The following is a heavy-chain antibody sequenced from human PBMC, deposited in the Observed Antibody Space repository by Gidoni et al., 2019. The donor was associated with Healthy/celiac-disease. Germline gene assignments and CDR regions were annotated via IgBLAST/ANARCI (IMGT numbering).Heavy chain of an antibody. D-gene: IGHD5-12*01. CDR1: GFTFSSYG. J-gene: IGHJ4*02. V-gene: IGHV3-30*18. CDR3: ANEMATILDY. Sequence: VQRWRPGGGVVHPGGALGLPCLACGFTFSSYGMHWVRQAPGKGLEWVAVISYDGSNKYYADSVKGRFTISRDNSKNTLYLQMNSLRAEDTAVYYCANEMATILDYWGQGTLVTVSS. CDR2: ISYDGSNK.